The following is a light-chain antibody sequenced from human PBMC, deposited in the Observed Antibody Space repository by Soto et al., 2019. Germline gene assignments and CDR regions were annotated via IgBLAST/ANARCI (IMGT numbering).Light chain of an antibody. Sequence: QSVLTQPASVSGSPGQSITISCTGTSSDVGGYNYVPWYQQHPGKAPKLMIYEVSNRPSGVSNRFSGSKSGNTASPTISGLQAEDEADYYCSSYTSSSTRVFGTGTKVTVL. CDR3: SSYTSSSTRV. CDR2: EVS. V-gene: IGLV2-14*01. CDR1: SSDVGGYNY. J-gene: IGLJ1*01.